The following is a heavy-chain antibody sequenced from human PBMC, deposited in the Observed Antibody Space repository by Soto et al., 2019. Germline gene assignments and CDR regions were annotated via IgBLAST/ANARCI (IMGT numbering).Heavy chain of an antibody. V-gene: IGHV1-46*03. CDR3: TRDRAPGWAYYYGMDV. CDR2: INPSSGST. J-gene: IGHJ6*02. Sequence: QVQLVQSGAEVKKPGASVKVSCKASGNTFTSYYMHWVRQAPGQGLEWMGIINPSSGSTSYAQKFQGRVTMTRDTSTSPVYMELSSLRSEDTAVYYCTRDRAPGWAYYYGMDVWGQGTTVTVSS. CDR1: GNTFTSYY. D-gene: IGHD1-26*01.